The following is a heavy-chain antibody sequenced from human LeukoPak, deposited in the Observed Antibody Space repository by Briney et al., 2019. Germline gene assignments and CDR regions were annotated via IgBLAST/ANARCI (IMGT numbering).Heavy chain of an antibody. D-gene: IGHD1-7*01. CDR1: GFTFSSHS. CDR2: ISSSSSYI. V-gene: IGHV3-21*04. CDR3: AGRIVGTPFGV. Sequence: GGSLRLSCAASGFTFSSHSMNWVRQAPGKGLEWVSSISSSSSYIYYADSVKGRFTISRDNSENTLYLQMNSLRAEDTAVYYCAGRIVGTPFGVWGKGTTVTVSS. J-gene: IGHJ6*04.